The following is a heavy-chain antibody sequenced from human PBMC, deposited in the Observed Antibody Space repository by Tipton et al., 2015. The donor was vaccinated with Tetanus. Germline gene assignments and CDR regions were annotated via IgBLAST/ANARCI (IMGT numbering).Heavy chain of an antibody. J-gene: IGHJ5*02. D-gene: IGHD3-10*01. V-gene: IGHV4-61*01. CDR2: IYYSGST. CDR3: ARGIMVRGVSRFDP. CDR1: GGSVSSGSYY. Sequence: LSLTCTVSGGSVSSGSYYWSWIRQPPGKGLEWIGYIYYSGSTNYNPSLKSRVTISVDTSKNQFSLKLSSVTAADTAVYYCARGIMVRGVSRFDPWGQGTLVTVSS.